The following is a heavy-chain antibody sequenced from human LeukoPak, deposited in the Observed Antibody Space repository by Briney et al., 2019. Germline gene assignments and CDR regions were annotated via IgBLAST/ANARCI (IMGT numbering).Heavy chain of an antibody. CDR2: IYTSGST. CDR1: GGSISSYY. J-gene: IGHJ3*02. Sequence: PSETLSLTCTVSGGSISSYYWSWIRQPAGKGLEWIGRIYTSGSTNYNPSLKSRVTMSVDTSKNQFSLKLSSVTAADTAVYYCARHLSIFGVVITIDAFDIWGQGTMVTVSS. D-gene: IGHD3-3*01. V-gene: IGHV4-4*07. CDR3: ARHLSIFGVVITIDAFDI.